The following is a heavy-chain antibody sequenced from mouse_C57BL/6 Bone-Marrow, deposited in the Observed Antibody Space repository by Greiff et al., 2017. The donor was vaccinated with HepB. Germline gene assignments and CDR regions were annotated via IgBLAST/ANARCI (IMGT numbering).Heavy chain of an antibody. V-gene: IGHV1-61*01. Sequence: QVQLQQPGAELVRPGSSVKLSRKASGYTFTSYWMDWVKQRPGQGLEWIGNIYPSDSETHYNQKFKDKATLTVDKSSSTAYMQLSSLTSEDSAVYYCASNYYFDYWGQGTTLTVSS. CDR2: IYPSDSET. J-gene: IGHJ2*01. D-gene: IGHD1-3*01. CDR3: ASNYYFDY. CDR1: GYTFTSYW.